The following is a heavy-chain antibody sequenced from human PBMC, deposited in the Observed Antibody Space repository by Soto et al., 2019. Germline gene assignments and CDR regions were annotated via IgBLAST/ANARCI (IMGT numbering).Heavy chain of an antibody. CDR2: SRNKANSYTT. Sequence: PGGSLRLSCAASGFTFSDHYMDWVRQAPGKGLEWIGRSRNKANSYTTEYAASVKGRFTVSRDDSKNSLYLQMNSLRTEDTAVYYCARVIAAAAGGNDYWGQGT. CDR3: ARVIAAAAGGNDY. J-gene: IGHJ4*02. CDR1: GFTFSDHY. D-gene: IGHD6-13*01. V-gene: IGHV3-72*01.